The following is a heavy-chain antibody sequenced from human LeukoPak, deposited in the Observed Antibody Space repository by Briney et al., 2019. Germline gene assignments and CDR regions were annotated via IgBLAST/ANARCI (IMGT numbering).Heavy chain of an antibody. J-gene: IGHJ2*01. Sequence: GGSLRLSCGASGFTFSSYSMNWVRQAPGKGLVWVSRINSDGSSTSYADSVKGRFTISRDNAKNTLYLQMNSLRAEDTAVYYCARSSERSSWYAVWNWYFDLWGRGTLVTVSS. CDR1: GFTFSSYS. CDR2: INSDGSST. V-gene: IGHV3-74*01. D-gene: IGHD6-13*01. CDR3: ARSSERSSWYAVWNWYFDL.